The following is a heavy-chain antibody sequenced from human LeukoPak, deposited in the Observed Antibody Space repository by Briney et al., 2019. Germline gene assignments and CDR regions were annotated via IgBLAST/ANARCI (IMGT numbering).Heavy chain of an antibody. Sequence: SETLSLTCAVYGGSFSGYYWSWIRQPPGKGLEWIGEINHSGSTNYNPSLKSRVTISVVTSKNQFSLKLSSVTAADTAVYYCAANRYYDILTGYHYFDYWGQGTLVTVSS. D-gene: IGHD3-9*01. V-gene: IGHV4-34*01. J-gene: IGHJ4*02. CDR3: AANRYYDILTGYHYFDY. CDR2: INHSGST. CDR1: GGSFSGYY.